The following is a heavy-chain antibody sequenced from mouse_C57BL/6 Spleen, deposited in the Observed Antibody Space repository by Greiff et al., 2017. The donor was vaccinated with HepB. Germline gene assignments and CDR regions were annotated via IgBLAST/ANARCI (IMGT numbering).Heavy chain of an antibody. CDR2: INPNNGGT. J-gene: IGHJ4*01. CDR1: GYTFTDYY. D-gene: IGHD3-2*02. Sequence: EVQLQQSGPELVKPGASVKISCKASGYTFTDYYMNWVKQSHGKSLEWIGDINPNNGGTSYNQKFKGKATLTVDKSSSKAYMELRSLTSEDSAVYYCARGGYDYYAMDYWGQGTSVTVSS. V-gene: IGHV1-26*01. CDR3: ARGGYDYYAMDY.